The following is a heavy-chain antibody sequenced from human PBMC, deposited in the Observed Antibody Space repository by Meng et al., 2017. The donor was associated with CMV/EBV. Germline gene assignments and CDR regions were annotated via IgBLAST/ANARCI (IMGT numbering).Heavy chain of an antibody. J-gene: IGHJ6*02. CDR1: GYTFTSYD. CDR3: ARVSGGAYGMDV. V-gene: IGHV1-8*01. Sequence: ASAKVSCKASGYTFTSYDINWVRQATGQGLEWMGWMNPNSGNTGYAQKFQGRVTMTRNTSISTAYMELSSLRSEDTAVYYCARVSGGAYGMDVWGQGTTVTVSS. D-gene: IGHD2/OR15-2a*01. CDR2: MNPNSGNT.